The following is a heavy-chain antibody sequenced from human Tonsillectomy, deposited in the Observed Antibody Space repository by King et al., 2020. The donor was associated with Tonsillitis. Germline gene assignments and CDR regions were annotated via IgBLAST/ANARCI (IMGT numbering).Heavy chain of an antibody. Sequence: VQLVESGGGLVKPGESLTLSCAASGFTFNNAWMTWVRQAPGKGLEWVVRIYRESDGDGGPTDYGAPVKGRFTISRDDSKSTLYLQMNNLKAEDTAVYYCTAGLGRSNGDSWGQGTLVTVSS. CDR1: GFTFNNAW. CDR3: TAGLGRSNGDS. CDR2: IYRESDGDGGPT. V-gene: IGHV3-15*01. D-gene: IGHD2-21*01. J-gene: IGHJ5*01.